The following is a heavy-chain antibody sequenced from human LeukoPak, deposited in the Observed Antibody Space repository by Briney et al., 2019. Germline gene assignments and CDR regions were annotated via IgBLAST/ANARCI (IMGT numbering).Heavy chain of an antibody. Sequence: PGGSLRLSCAASGFTFSSYAMSWVRQAPGKGLEWVSAISGSGGSTYYADSVKGRFTISRDNSKNTLYLQMNSLRAEDTAVYYCAKDYMMVVVITPYFDYWGQGTLVTVSS. CDR2: ISGSGGST. J-gene: IGHJ4*02. D-gene: IGHD3-22*01. CDR3: AKDYMMVVVITPYFDY. V-gene: IGHV3-23*01. CDR1: GFTFSSYA.